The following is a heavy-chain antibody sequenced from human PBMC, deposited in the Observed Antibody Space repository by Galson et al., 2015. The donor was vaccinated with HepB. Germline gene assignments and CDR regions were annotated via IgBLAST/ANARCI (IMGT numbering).Heavy chain of an antibody. J-gene: IGHJ4*02. CDR1: GFTFSSYA. CDR2: ISYDGSNK. V-gene: IGHV3-30*04. D-gene: IGHD5-24*01. Sequence: SLRLSCAASGFTFSSYAMHWVRQAPGKGLEWVAVISYDGSNKYYADSVKGRFTISRDNSKNTLYLQMNSLRAEDTAVYYCARGWRWLQLVDYWGQGTLVTVSS. CDR3: ARGWRWLQLVDY.